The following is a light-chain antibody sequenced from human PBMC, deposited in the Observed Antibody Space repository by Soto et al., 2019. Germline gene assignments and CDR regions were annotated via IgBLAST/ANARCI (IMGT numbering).Light chain of an antibody. J-gene: IGKJ5*01. CDR1: QDISSW. CDR2: AAS. Sequence: DIQMTQSPSSVSASVGDRVTITCRASQDISSWLASYQQKPGKAPKLLIYAASNLQSGVPSRFGGSGSGTDFTLTISSLQPEDFATYYCQRANTIPITFGQGTRLEIK. CDR3: QRANTIPIT. V-gene: IGKV1-12*01.